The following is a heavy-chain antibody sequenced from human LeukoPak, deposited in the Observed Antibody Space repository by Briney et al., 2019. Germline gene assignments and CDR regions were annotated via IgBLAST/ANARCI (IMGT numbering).Heavy chain of an antibody. CDR3: ARDGEYGTGSYYRGSFDY. CDR1: GYTFTSYF. Sequence: ASVKVSFKASGYTFTSYFMHWVRQAPGQGLEWMGWIHPRSGDTRYAQKFQGRVTMARDTSISTVYMDLSGLGSDDTAVYYCARDGEYGTGSYYRGSFDYWGQGILVTVSS. V-gene: IGHV1-2*02. CDR2: IHPRSGDT. J-gene: IGHJ4*02. D-gene: IGHD3-10*01.